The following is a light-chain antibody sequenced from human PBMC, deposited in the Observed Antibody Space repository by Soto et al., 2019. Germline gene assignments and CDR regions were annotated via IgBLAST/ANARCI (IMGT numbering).Light chain of an antibody. CDR2: GPS. CDR3: HLYGGSPPHT. Sequence: IVLPQSPGPLSLSPGERATRSSRASHGISSTHLAWYQQKPAQAPGPPIYGPSSRATGIPDRFSGSGSGTDFTLTISRLEPEDFAVYFCHLYGGSPPHTFGQGTKVEIK. J-gene: IGKJ2*01. CDR1: HGISSTH. V-gene: IGKV3-20*01.